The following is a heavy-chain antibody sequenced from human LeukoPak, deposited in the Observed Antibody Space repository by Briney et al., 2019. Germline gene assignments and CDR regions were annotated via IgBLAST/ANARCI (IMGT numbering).Heavy chain of an antibody. D-gene: IGHD6-13*01. CDR1: GFTFNDYA. CDR2: ISYDGYDK. V-gene: IGHV3-30-3*01. CDR3: ARDFFPIVDSSWYEIGY. Sequence: GGSLRLSCAASGFTFNDYAMYWVRQTPGKGLEWVTLISYDGYDKSYADSVRGRFTISRDNSKNTLYLQMDSLRSEDTAVYYCARDFFPIVDSSWYEIGYWGQGTLVTVSS. J-gene: IGHJ4*02.